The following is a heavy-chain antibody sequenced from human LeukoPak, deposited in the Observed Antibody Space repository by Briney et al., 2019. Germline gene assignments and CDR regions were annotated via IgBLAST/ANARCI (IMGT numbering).Heavy chain of an antibody. D-gene: IGHD5-12*01. V-gene: IGHV4-59*01. CDR1: GGSISSYY. CDR3: ARVDGYSGYAPADYFDY. J-gene: IGHJ4*02. CDR2: IYYSGST. Sequence: SETLSLTCTVSGGSISSYYWTWIRQPPEKGLEWIGYIYYSGSTNYNPSLKSRVTMSVDTSKNQFSLKLSSVTAADTAVYYCARVDGYSGYAPADYFDYWGQGTLVTVSS.